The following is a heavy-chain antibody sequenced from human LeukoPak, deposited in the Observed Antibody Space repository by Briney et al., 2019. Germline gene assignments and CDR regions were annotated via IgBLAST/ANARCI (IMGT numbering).Heavy chain of an antibody. V-gene: IGHV3-33*06. D-gene: IGHD1-1*01. CDR3: AKDGELESEGAFDY. J-gene: IGHJ4*02. CDR2: IWYDGSNK. CDR1: GFTFSSYG. Sequence: GRSLRLSCAASGFTFSSYGMHWVRQAPGKGLEWVAVIWYDGSNKYYADSVKGRFTISRDNSKNTLYLQMNSLRAEDTAVYYCAKDGELESEGAFDYWGQGTLVTVSS.